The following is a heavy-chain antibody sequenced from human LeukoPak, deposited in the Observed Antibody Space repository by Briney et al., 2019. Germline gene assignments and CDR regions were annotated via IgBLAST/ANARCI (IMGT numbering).Heavy chain of an antibody. J-gene: IGHJ6*03. CDR3: ASTPGVAATLYYYYMDV. V-gene: IGHV4-59*01. D-gene: IGHD2-15*01. CDR1: GGSITNYY. Sequence: SETLSLTCTVSGGSITNYYWSWIRQPPRKGLEWIGYIYYSGSTNYNPSLKSRVTISLDTSKSQFSLKLSSVTAADTAVYYCASTPGVAATLYYYYMDVWGKGTTVTVSS. CDR2: IYYSGST.